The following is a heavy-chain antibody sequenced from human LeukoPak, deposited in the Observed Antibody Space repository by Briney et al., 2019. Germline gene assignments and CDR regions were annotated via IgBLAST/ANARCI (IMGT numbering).Heavy chain of an antibody. V-gene: IGHV3-15*01. J-gene: IGHJ4*02. Sequence: GGSLRLSCAASGCTFKDAWMAWVRQAPGKGLEWIGRIRNEVDGATTTYATSVKGRFNISRDDSRNTLYLQMQSLKSEDTALYYCATDRLFHNYWGQGTLVTVSS. CDR1: GCTFKDAW. CDR2: IRNEVDGATT. CDR3: ATDRLFHNY. D-gene: IGHD2-21*01.